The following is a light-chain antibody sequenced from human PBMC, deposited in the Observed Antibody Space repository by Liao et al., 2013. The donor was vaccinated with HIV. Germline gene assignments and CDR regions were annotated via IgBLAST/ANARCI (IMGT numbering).Light chain of an antibody. Sequence: SYVLTQPPSVSVAPGKTARITCGGNNIENKSVRWYQQRPGQAPVLVIYSDSDRPSGIPERFSGSNSGNTATLTISRVEAGDEADYYCQVWESSSDYVFGTGTKVTAL. J-gene: IGLJ1*01. CDR3: QVWESSSDYV. CDR2: SDS. V-gene: IGLV3-21*01. CDR1: NIENKS.